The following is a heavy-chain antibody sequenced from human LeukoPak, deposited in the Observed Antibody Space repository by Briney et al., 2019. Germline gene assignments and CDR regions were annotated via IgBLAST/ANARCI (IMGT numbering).Heavy chain of an antibody. D-gene: IGHD3-22*01. CDR1: GGSISSSSYY. CDR2: IYYSGST. CDR3: AREGWHYYDMVLPDY. J-gene: IGHJ4*02. V-gene: IGHV4-39*07. Sequence: SETLSLTCTVSGGSISSSSYYWGWIRQPPGKGLEWIGSIYYSGSTYYNPSLKSRVTISVDTSKNQFSLKLSSVTAADTAMYYCAREGWHYYDMVLPDYWGQGTLVTVSS.